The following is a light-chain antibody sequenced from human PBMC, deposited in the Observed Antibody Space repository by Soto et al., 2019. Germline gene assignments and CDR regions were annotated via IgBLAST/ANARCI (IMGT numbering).Light chain of an antibody. CDR1: QSVSSS. CDR3: QQYNKWPWT. V-gene: IGKV3-15*01. J-gene: IGKJ1*01. Sequence: EIVMTQSPATLSMSPGERVTLSCRASQSVSSSLAWNQQKPGQAPRLLIYGASTRATGVPDRFSGSGSGTEFTLTIRSLQSEDFAVYYCQQYNKWPWTFGQGTKVEIK. CDR2: GAS.